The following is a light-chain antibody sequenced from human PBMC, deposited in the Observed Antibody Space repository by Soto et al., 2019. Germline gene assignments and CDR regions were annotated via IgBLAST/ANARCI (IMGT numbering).Light chain of an antibody. CDR2: DAS. CDR3: QHHSHWPPIT. Sequence: IQMTESPPTLSASLGEGVAIACRASQGIVRWLAWYQQKPGKAPKLLIYDASSLESGVPSRFSGSGAGTEFTLTISSLQPDDFAVYYCQHHSHWPPITFGQGTRLEIK. CDR1: QGIVRW. J-gene: IGKJ5*01. V-gene: IGKV1-5*01.